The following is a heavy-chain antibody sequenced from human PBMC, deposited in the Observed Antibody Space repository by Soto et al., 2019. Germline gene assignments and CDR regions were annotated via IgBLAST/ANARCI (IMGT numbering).Heavy chain of an antibody. Sequence: SQTLSLTCAISGDSVSSNSAAWNWIRQSPSRGLEWLGRTYYRSKWYNDYAVSVKSRITINPDTSKNQFSLQLNSVTPEDTAVYYCARGALYSSSWYIGGSYYYGMDVWGQGTTVTVSS. CDR1: GDSVSSNSAA. J-gene: IGHJ6*02. CDR2: TYYRSKWYN. CDR3: ARGALYSSSWYIGGSYYYGMDV. V-gene: IGHV6-1*01. D-gene: IGHD6-13*01.